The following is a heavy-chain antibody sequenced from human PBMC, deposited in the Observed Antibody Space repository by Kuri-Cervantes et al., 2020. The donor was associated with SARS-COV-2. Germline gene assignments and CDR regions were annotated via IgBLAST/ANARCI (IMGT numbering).Heavy chain of an antibody. J-gene: IGHJ4*02. D-gene: IGHD6-19*01. CDR2: IGYDGSRK. Sequence: GGSLRLSCEASGFIFSRYGMHWVRQAPGKGLEWVAAIGYDGSRKHYSDSLKGRFTISRDNSQNTVYLQMSTQRDDDTAVYYCAKEGSSGWYGGDWGQGALVTVSS. CDR3: AKEGSSGWYGGD. V-gene: IGHV3-30*18. CDR1: GFIFSRYG.